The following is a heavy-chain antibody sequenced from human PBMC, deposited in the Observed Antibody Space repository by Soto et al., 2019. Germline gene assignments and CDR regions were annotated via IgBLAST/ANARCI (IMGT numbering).Heavy chain of an antibody. J-gene: IGHJ5*02. CDR3: TTLRLDP. CDR1: GYTFTALY. D-gene: IGHD3-9*01. Sequence: ASVKVSCKASGYTFTALYMNWVRQAPGQGLEWMGWVNPNTGLTRYAQKFQDRVTMTRDTSINTAYMELRGLTSDDTAVYYCTTLRLDPWGQGTMVTVSS. V-gene: IGHV1-2*02. CDR2: VNPNTGLT.